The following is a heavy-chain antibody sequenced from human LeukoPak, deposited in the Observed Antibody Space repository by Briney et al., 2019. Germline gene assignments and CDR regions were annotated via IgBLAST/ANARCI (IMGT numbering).Heavy chain of an antibody. CDR1: GFTFSSYG. J-gene: IGHJ4*02. CDR3: AKPTRGSGSFLIDY. D-gene: IGHD1-26*01. CDR2: IWNDGSYE. V-gene: IGHV3-33*03. Sequence: GGSLRLSCAASGFTFSSYGMHWVRQAPGKGLKWVAVIWNDGSYEYYGDPVKGRFTISRDNSKNTLHLQMNNLRADDTAVYFCAKPTRGSGSFLIDYWGQGTLVTVSS.